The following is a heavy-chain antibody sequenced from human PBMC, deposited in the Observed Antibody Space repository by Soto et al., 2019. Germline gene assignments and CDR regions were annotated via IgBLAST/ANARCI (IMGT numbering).Heavy chain of an antibody. V-gene: IGHV5-10-1*01. D-gene: IGHD6-6*01. J-gene: IGHJ6*02. CDR2: IAPSDSYT. CDR3: ARLRQLAFYYYGMDV. Sequence: ESLKISCKGSGYSFTSFCICWVRQMPGKGLGWMGRIAPSDSYTNYSPSFQGHVTISADKSISTAYRQWSSLKASDTAMYYCARLRQLAFYYYGMDVWGQGTTVTVSS. CDR1: GYSFTSFC.